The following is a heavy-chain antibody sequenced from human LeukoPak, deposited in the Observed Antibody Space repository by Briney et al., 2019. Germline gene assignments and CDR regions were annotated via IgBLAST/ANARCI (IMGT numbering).Heavy chain of an antibody. CDR2: ISGSGGST. V-gene: IGHV3-23*01. D-gene: IGHD2-8*01. Sequence: GGSLRLSCAASGFTFSNYAMSWVRQAPGKGLEWVSLISGSGGSTSYADSVKGRFTISRDNSNNTLYLQMNSLRAEDTAVYYCAPRDGGYCTRSRCPEYWGQGTLVTVSS. J-gene: IGHJ4*02. CDR3: APRDGGYCTRSRCPEY. CDR1: GFTFSNYA.